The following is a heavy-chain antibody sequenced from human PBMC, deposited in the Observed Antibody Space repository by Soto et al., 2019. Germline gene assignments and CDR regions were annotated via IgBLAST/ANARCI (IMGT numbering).Heavy chain of an antibody. CDR1: GFIFNNYA. J-gene: IGHJ4*02. V-gene: IGHV3-23*01. D-gene: IGHD4-17*01. Sequence: EVQLLDSGGGLAQPGGSLRVSCAASGFIFNNYAMNWVRQAPGEGLQWVAGISASGVSTYYADSVKGRFIISRDNSKNTLFLQMNSLRAEDAAIYYCAKGPLRPYYFDYWGRGTLVTVSS. CDR2: ISASGVST. CDR3: AKGPLRPYYFDY.